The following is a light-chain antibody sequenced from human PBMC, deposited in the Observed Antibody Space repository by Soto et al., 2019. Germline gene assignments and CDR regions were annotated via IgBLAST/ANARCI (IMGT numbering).Light chain of an antibody. J-gene: IGLJ1*01. Sequence: QSALTQPASVSGSPGQSITISCTGTSSDVGGYNYVSWYQHHPGKAPKLMIDEVSNRPSGVSNRFSGSKSGNTASLTISGLQAEDEADYYCSSYTSSSTYVFGTGTKLTVL. CDR3: SSYTSSSTYV. CDR2: EVS. CDR1: SSDVGGYNY. V-gene: IGLV2-14*01.